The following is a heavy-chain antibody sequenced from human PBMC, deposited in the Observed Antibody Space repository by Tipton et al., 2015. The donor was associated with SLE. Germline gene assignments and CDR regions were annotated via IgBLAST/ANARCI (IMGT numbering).Heavy chain of an antibody. J-gene: IGHJ4*02. CDR1: GFTFRSYA. CDR2: IYSDGSSP. V-gene: IGHV3-NL1*01. CDR3: ASELGIKGGFDY. D-gene: IGHD7-27*01. Sequence: SLRLSCAASGFTFRSYAMHWVRQAPGKGLEWVSLIYSDGSSPSYADSVKGRFTISRDNSKNTLYLQMNSLRAEDTAVYYCASELGIKGGFDYWGQGTLVTVSS.